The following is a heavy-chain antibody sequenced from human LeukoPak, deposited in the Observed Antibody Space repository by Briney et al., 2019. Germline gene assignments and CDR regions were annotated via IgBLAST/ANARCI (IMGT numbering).Heavy chain of an antibody. Sequence: PGGSLRLSCAASGFTFSRYGIHWVRQAPGKGLEGVAAISNDGSDKYYADSVKGRFTISRDNSKNTLYLQMNSLRAEDTAMYCCGKTIAVADTTDFWGQGTLVTVSS. CDR2: ISNDGSDK. CDR3: GKTIAVADTTDF. D-gene: IGHD6-19*01. V-gene: IGHV3-30*18. CDR1: GFTFSRYG. J-gene: IGHJ4*02.